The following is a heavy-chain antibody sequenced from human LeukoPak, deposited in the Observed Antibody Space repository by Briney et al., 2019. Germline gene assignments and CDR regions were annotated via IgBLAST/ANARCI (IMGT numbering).Heavy chain of an antibody. J-gene: IGHJ5*02. D-gene: IGHD2-15*01. V-gene: IGHV4-61*01. CDR2: IYYSGNP. CDR1: GGSVSSGSYY. CDR3: AREDSGGWFDP. Sequence: PSETLSLTCTVSGGSVSSGSYYWSWIRQPPVKGLEWIGYIYYSGNPNYNPSLKSRVTISVDTSKNQFSLKVTSVTAADTAVYYCAREDSGGWFDPWGQGTLVTVSS.